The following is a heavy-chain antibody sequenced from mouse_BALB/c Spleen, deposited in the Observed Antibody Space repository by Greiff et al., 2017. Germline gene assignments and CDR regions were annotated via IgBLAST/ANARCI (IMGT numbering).Heavy chain of an antibody. V-gene: IGHV1-14*01. J-gene: IGHJ3*01. CDR2: INPYNDGT. CDR1: GYTFTSYV. CDR3: ARWTMITSFAY. D-gene: IGHD2-4*01. Sequence: EVQLQQSGPELVKPGASVKMSCKASGYTFTSYVMHWVKQKPGQGLEWIGYINPYNDGTKYNEKFKGKATLTSDKSSSTAYMELSSLTSEDSAVYYCARWTMITSFAYWGQGTLVTVSA.